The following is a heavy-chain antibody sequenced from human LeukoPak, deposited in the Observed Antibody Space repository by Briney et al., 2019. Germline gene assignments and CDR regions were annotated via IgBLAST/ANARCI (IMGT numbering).Heavy chain of an antibody. CDR2: IYYSGST. CDR1: GRSISSYY. V-gene: IGHV4-59*12. D-gene: IGHD3-10*01. J-gene: IGHJ5*02. Sequence: SETLSLTCTVSGRSISSYYWSWLGQPPGKGLEWIGYIYYSGSTNYNPSLKSRVTISVDTSKNQFSLKLSSVTAADTAGYYCARDSGTTGEVKFDPWGQGTLVTVPS. CDR3: ARDSGTTGEVKFDP.